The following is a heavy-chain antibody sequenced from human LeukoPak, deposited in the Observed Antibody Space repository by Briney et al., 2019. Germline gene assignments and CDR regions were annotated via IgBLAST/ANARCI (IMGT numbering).Heavy chain of an antibody. CDR3: ARGDSSGYYSSFDY. J-gene: IGHJ4*02. D-gene: IGHD3-22*01. Sequence: GGSLRLSCAASGSTVSSNYMSWVRQAPGKGLEWVSVIYSGGSTYYADSVKGRFTISRDNSKNTLYPQMNSLRAEDTAVYYCARGDSSGYYSSFDYWGPGTLVTVSS. V-gene: IGHV3-53*01. CDR2: IYSGGST. CDR1: GSTVSSNY.